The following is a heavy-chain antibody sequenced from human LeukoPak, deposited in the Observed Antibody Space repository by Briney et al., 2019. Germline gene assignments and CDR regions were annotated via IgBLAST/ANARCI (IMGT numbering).Heavy chain of an antibody. J-gene: IGHJ1*01. CDR3: ARAEVVGAHLRSGYFQH. CDR1: GFTFSNAW. V-gene: IGHV4-4*02. CDR2: LYHSGST. Sequence: PGGSLRLSCVASGFTFSNAWMSWVRQPPGKGLEWMGELYHSGSTNYTPSLKSRVTISVDKSKTQFSLNVSSVTAADTAVYYCARAEVVGAHLRSGYFQHWGQGTLVIVSS. D-gene: IGHD1-26*01.